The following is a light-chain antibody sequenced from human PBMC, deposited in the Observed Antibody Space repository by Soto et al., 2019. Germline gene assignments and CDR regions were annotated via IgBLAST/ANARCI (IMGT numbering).Light chain of an antibody. J-gene: IGKJ1*01. CDR1: QSVSSY. CDR3: HHYET. CDR2: DAS. V-gene: IGKV3-11*01. Sequence: EIVLTQSPATLSLSPVERATLSCRASQSVSSYLAWYQQKPGQAPRLLIYDASNRATCIPARFSGSGSGTEFTLTISRLDPEDFTVYYCHHYETFGQGTKVDIK.